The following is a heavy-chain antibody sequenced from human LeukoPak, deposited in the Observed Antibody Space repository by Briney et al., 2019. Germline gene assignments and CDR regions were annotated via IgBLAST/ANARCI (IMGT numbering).Heavy chain of an antibody. CDR2: IYYRGMT. Sequence: SETLSLTCTVSGGSISSYYWNWIRQPPGKGLEWIGYIYYRGMTYFNPSLKSRASISVDTSKNQFSLKLTSVTAADTAVFYCVRGDYSSGWHLDYWGQGTLVTVSS. CDR1: GGSISSYY. CDR3: VRGDYSSGWHLDY. J-gene: IGHJ4*02. D-gene: IGHD6-19*01. V-gene: IGHV4-59*12.